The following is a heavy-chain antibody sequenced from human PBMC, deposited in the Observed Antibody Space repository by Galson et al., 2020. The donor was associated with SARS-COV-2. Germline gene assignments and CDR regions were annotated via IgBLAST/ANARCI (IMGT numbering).Heavy chain of an antibody. CDR1: GYTLTELS. CDR3: ATGRPAVRYCTSGVGYSNWFDP. CDR2: FDPEDGET. V-gene: IGHV1-24*01. Sequence: ASVKVSCKVSGYTLTELSMHWVRQAPGKGLEWMGGFDPEDGETIYAQKFQGRVTITEDTSTDTAYMELRSLRAEDTAVYYCATGRPAVRYCTSGVGYSNWFDPWGQGTLVTVSS. D-gene: IGHD2-8*01. J-gene: IGHJ5*02.